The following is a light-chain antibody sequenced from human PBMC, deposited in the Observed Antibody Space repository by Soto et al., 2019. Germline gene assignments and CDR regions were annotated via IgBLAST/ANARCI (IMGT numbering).Light chain of an antibody. Sequence: LTQPASVTGAAVRASPITCTGTSSDVGGYNYVSWYQQHPGKAPKLMIYDVSNRPSGVSNRFSGSKSGNTASLTISGLQAEDEADYYCSSYTSSSTLAYVFGTGTKVTVL. CDR1: SSDVGGYNY. V-gene: IGLV2-14*01. CDR3: SSYTSSSTLAYV. CDR2: DVS. J-gene: IGLJ1*01.